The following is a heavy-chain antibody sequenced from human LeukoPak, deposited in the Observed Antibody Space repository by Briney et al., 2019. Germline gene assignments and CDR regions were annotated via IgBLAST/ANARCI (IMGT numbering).Heavy chain of an antibody. V-gene: IGHV4-4*09. CDR1: GGSISSYY. D-gene: IGHD3-3*01. J-gene: IGHJ4*02. CDR2: IYTSGST. Sequence: SETLSLTCTVSGGSISSYYWSWIRQPPGKGLEWIGYIYTSGSTIYNPSLKSRVTISVDTSKNQFSLKLSSVTAADTAVYYCARRTRLSEWYYFDYWGQGTLVTVSS. CDR3: ARRTRLSEWYYFDY.